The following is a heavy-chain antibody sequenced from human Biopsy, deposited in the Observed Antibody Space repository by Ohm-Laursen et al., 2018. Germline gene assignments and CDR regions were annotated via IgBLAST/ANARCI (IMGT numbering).Heavy chain of an antibody. J-gene: IGHJ1*01. CDR2: NIPILGTG. D-gene: IGHD3-9*01. V-gene: IGHV1-69*06. CDR1: GGTFSNYG. CDR3: ATKLTGYFHH. Sequence: ASSVKVSCKAPGGTFSNYGVNWVRQAPGQGLEWLGGNIPILGTGNYAQKFQDRVTVAADTSTSTATMELRSPRSDDTAVYYCATKLTGYFHHWGQGILVIVSS.